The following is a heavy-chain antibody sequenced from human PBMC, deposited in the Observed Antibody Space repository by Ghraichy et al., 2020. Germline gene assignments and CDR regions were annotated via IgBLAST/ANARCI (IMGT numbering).Heavy chain of an antibody. J-gene: IGHJ4*02. V-gene: IGHV3-48*02. Sequence: GGSLRLSCAASGFTFSAYSMNWVRQAPGKGLEWVSYISYSSGTIYYADSVKGRFTISRDNAKNSLFLQMDSLRDEDTAVYYCARGFCSGGRCYVFDYWGQGTLVTVSS. CDR1: GFTFSAYS. CDR2: ISYSSGTI. D-gene: IGHD2-15*01. CDR3: ARGFCSGGRCYVFDY.